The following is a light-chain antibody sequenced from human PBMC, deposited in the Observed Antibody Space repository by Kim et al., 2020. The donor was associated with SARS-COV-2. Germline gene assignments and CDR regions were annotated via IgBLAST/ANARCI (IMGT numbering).Light chain of an antibody. CDR1: RLRRYY. J-gene: IGLJ2*01. Sequence: VALGQTVRITCQGDRLRRYYATWYQQKPGQAPIVVIYGKNNRPSGIPDRFSGSSSGNTASLTITGTQAGDEADYYCNSRDSNDNVVFGGGTKLTVL. CDR2: GKN. V-gene: IGLV3-19*01. CDR3: NSRDSNDNVV.